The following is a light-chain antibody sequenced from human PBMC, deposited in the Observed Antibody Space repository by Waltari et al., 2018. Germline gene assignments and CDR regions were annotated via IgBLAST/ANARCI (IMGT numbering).Light chain of an antibody. V-gene: IGLV1-44*01. Sequence: QSVLTQPPSASGTPGQRVTISCSGSTSNIGSNTVNWYQQLPGTAPKLLIYRSTQRPSGFPDRFSGSKSGTSGTLAISGLLSEDEADYCCAAWDDSLNAPVFGGGTKLTVL. CDR3: AAWDDSLNAPV. J-gene: IGLJ2*01. CDR1: TSNIGSNT. CDR2: RST.